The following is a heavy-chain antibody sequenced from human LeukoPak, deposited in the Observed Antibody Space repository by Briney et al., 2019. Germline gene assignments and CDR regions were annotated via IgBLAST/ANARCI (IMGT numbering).Heavy chain of an antibody. D-gene: IGHD1-26*01. V-gene: IGHV4-39*01. CDR2: IYYSGST. CDR3: APREEGWFDP. Sequence: PSETLSLTCTVSGGSISSSSYYWGWIRQPPGKGLEWIGSIYYSGSTYYNPSLKSRVTISVDTSKNQFSLKLSSVTAADTAVYYCAPREEGWFDPWGQGTLVTVSS. J-gene: IGHJ5*02. CDR1: GGSISSSSYY.